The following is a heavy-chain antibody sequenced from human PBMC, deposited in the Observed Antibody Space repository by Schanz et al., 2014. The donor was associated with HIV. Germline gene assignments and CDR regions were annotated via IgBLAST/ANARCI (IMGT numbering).Heavy chain of an antibody. D-gene: IGHD3-22*01. J-gene: IGHJ4*02. CDR3: ARDNDPYYYDSSGYYDRLFDY. Sequence: QVRLQQWGAGLLKPSETLSLTCAVYGGSFSGHYWSWIRQPPGKGLEWIGQINHNENTNYNPSLKIRFTISLDTSKNQFSLKLISVTAADTAVYYCARDNDPYYYDSSGYYDRLFDYWGQGTLVTVSS. V-gene: IGHV4-34*02. CDR2: INHNENT. CDR1: GGSFSGHY.